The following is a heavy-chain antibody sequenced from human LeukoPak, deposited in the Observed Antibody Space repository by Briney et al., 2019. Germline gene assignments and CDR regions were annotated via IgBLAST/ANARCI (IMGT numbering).Heavy chain of an antibody. D-gene: IGHD3-3*01. Sequence: SETLSLTCAVYGGSFSGYYWSWIRQPPGKGLEWIGEINHSGSTNYNPSPKSRVTISVDTSKNQFSLKLSSVTAADTAVYYCARILSGYAFDYWGQGTLVTVSS. CDR2: INHSGST. CDR1: GGSFSGYY. CDR3: ARILSGYAFDY. V-gene: IGHV4-34*01. J-gene: IGHJ4*02.